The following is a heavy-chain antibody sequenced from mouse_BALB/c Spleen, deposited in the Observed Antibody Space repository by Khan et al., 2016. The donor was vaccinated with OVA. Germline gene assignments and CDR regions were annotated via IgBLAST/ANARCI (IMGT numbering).Heavy chain of an antibody. CDR3: ARTARIKY. Sequence: EVKLLESGPGLVKPSQSLSLTCTATGYSITSGYGWYWNRQLPGNKLEWMGYITYSGSTNYNPSFKSRISITRDTSKNQFFLQLNSVTTEDTATYYCARTARIKYWGQGTTLTVSS. CDR1: GYSITSGYG. J-gene: IGHJ2*01. V-gene: IGHV3-1*02. D-gene: IGHD1-2*01. CDR2: ITYSGST.